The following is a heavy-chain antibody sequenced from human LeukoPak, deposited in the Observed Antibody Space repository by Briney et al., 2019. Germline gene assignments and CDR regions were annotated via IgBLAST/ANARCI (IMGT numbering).Heavy chain of an antibody. V-gene: IGHV3-30*18. J-gene: IGHJ4*02. CDR3: AKDRSGATDY. CDR2: ISYDGSNK. D-gene: IGHD2-15*01. CDR1: GFTFSSDG. Sequence: GGSLRLSCAASGFTFSSDGMHWVRQAPGKGLEWVAVISYDGSNKYYADSVKGRFTISRDNSKNTLYLQMNSLRAEDTAVYYCAKDRSGATDYWGQGTLVTVSS.